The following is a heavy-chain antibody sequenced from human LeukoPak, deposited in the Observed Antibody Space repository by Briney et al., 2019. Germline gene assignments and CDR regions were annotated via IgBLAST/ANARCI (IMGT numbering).Heavy chain of an antibody. CDR3: ARGGGMAYRKPPLPYYFDY. J-gene: IGHJ4*02. Sequence: MPSETLSLTCAVSGGSIRRSGYSWNWIRQPPGKGLEWIGYIWDSGNSYYSPSLKSRVTISVDTSKNQFSLKLSSVTAADTAVYYCARGGGMAYRKPPLPYYFDYWGQGTLVTVSS. V-gene: IGHV4-30-2*01. D-gene: IGHD5-24*01. CDR2: IWDSGNS. CDR1: GGSIRRSGYS.